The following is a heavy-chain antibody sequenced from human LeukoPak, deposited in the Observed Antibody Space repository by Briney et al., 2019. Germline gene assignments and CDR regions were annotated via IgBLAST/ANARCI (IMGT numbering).Heavy chain of an antibody. V-gene: IGHV1-8*01. Sequence: GASVKVSCKASGCTFTSYDINWGRQATGQGLEWMGWMNPNSGNTGYAQKFQGRVTMTRNTSISTAYMALSSLRSEDTAVYYCARSDYAPAGPSDYWGQGTLVTVSS. CDR2: MNPNSGNT. CDR1: GCTFTSYD. D-gene: IGHD4-17*01. J-gene: IGHJ4*02. CDR3: ARSDYAPAGPSDY.